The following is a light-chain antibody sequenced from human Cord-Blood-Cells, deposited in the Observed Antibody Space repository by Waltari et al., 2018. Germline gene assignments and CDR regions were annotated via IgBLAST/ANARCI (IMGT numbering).Light chain of an antibody. CDR2: DVS. CDR1: SSEVGGYNY. V-gene: IGLV2-14*01. CDR3: SSYTSSSTLVV. Sequence: QSALTQPASVSGSPGQSITLSCTGTSSEVGGYNYVSWYQRHPGKAPKLMIHDVSNRASGVSNRFSGSKSGNTASLTISGLQAEDEADYYCSSYTSSSTLVVFGGGTKLTVL. J-gene: IGLJ2*01.